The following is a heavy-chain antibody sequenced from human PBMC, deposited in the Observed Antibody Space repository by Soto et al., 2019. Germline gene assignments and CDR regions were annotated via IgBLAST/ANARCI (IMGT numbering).Heavy chain of an antibody. J-gene: IGHJ5*02. Sequence: SSXTLSLTCTVSGGSISSDYWSWIRRPPGNGLEWIGFIYHSGSSSYNPSLKSRATISIDSSKNLFSLILSSVTAADTAIYYCARGLGSSWFFLWGPGTLVTVSS. D-gene: IGHD6-13*01. CDR1: GGSISSDY. CDR3: ARGLGSSWFFL. CDR2: IYHSGSS. V-gene: IGHV4-59*08.